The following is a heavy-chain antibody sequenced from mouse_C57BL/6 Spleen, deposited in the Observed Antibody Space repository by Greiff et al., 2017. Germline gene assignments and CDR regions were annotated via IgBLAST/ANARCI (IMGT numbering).Heavy chain of an antibody. Sequence: VMLVESGPELVKPGASVKLSCTASGYTFTSYDINWVKQRPGQGLEWIGGIYPRDGSTKYNAKFKGKATLTVDTSSSTAYMELHSLTSECSAVYFCARSGAPYYFDYWRQRTTLTVSS. V-gene: IGHV1-85*01. CDR3: ARSGAPYYFDY. J-gene: IGHJ2*01. CDR1: GYTFTSYD. CDR2: IYPRDGST. D-gene: IGHD3-1*01.